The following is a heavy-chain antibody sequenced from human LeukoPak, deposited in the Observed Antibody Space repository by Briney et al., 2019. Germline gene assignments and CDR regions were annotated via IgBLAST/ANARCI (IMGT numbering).Heavy chain of an antibody. D-gene: IGHD6-19*01. J-gene: IGHJ4*02. CDR2: IYYSGST. V-gene: IGHV4-39*01. CDR3: ARLASRAEFDY. CDR1: GGSISSSSYY. Sequence: PSETLSLTCTVSGGSISSSSYYWGWIRQPPGKGLEWIGSIYYSGSTYYNPSLKSRVTISVDTSKNQFSLKLSSVTAADTAVYYCARLASRAEFDYWGQGTLVTVSS.